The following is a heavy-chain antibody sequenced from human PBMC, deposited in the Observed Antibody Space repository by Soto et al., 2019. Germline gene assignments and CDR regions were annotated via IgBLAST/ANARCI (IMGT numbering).Heavy chain of an antibody. D-gene: IGHD3-10*02. V-gene: IGHV3-21*06. Sequence: GESLKISCAASGFIFSYYNMHWVRQAPGKGLEWVSSITSHDGSTFYADSVKGRFTISRDNAKSSLSLQMNILGAEDTAVYYCAREEGGKFCSLDSWGQGTLVTVSS. J-gene: IGHJ5*01. CDR3: AREEGGKFCSLDS. CDR2: ITSHDGST. CDR1: GFIFSYYN.